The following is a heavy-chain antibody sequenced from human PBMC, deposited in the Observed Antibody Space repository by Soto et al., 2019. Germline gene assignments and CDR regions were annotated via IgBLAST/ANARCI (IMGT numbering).Heavy chain of an antibody. D-gene: IGHD6-13*01. CDR3: ARDLAAAGVKYFDY. J-gene: IGHJ4*02. CDR2: ISYDGSNK. CDR1: GFTFSSYA. Sequence: QVQLVESGGGVVQPGRSLRLSCAASGFTFSSYAMHWVRQAPGKGLEWVAVISYDGSNKYYADSVKGRFTSSRDNSKNTLFLQMNSLRPEDTAVYYCARDLAAAGVKYFDYWGQGTLVTVSS. V-gene: IGHV3-30-3*01.